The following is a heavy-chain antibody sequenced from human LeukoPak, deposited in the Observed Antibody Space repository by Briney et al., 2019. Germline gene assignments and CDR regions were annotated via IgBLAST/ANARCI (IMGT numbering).Heavy chain of an antibody. Sequence: GGSLRLSCVASSFTLSGSAMHWARQASGEGLEWVGRIRNEANGYATAYAASVQGRFTISRDDSKNTAYLQMNSLETEDTAVYYCTRSLSGSHLSFDYWGQGTLVTVSS. D-gene: IGHD1-26*01. CDR1: SFTLSGSA. CDR3: TRSLSGSHLSFDY. V-gene: IGHV3-73*01. J-gene: IGHJ4*02. CDR2: IRNEANGYAT.